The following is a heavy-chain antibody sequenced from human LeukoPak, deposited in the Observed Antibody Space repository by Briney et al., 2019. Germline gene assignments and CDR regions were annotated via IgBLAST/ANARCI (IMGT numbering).Heavy chain of an antibody. CDR3: ARGGITIFGVVIMEAWFDP. CDR2: IYYSGST. Sequence: PSDTLSLTCTVSGDSIGTYYWSWIRQPPGKGLEWIGYIYYSGSTNYNPSLKSRVTISVDTSKNQFSLKLSSVTAADTAVYYCARGGITIFGVVIMEAWFDPWGQGTLVTVSS. CDR1: GDSIGTYY. D-gene: IGHD3-3*01. V-gene: IGHV4-59*07. J-gene: IGHJ5*02.